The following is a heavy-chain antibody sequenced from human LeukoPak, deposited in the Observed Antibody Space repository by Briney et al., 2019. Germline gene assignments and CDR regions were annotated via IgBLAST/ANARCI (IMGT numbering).Heavy chain of an antibody. V-gene: IGHV4-59*08. D-gene: IGHD6-19*01. CDR2: IFYSGTT. J-gene: IGHJ6*03. CDR1: GGSITSHY. Sequence: SETLSLTCIVSGGSITSHYWSWIRQPPGKGLEWIGYIFYSGTTNYNPSLKSRVTISVDTSKNQFSLKLSSVTAADTAVYYCARLGGSGWPYYYYYMDVWGKGTTVTVSS. CDR3: ARLGGSGWPYYYYYMDV.